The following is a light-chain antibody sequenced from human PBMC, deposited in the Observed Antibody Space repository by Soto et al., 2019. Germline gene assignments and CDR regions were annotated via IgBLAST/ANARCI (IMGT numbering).Light chain of an antibody. V-gene: IGKV1-39*01. J-gene: IGKJ4*01. CDR1: QSISTY. CDR2: AAP. Sequence: DIQMTQSPSSLSASVGDSVTITCRASQSISTYLNWYQLKPGNAPKLLLSAAPGFQSEVPSNFSGSGSGTDFTLTISRLEPEDFGVYYCQQYESSLTFGGGTKVDIK. CDR3: QQYESSLT.